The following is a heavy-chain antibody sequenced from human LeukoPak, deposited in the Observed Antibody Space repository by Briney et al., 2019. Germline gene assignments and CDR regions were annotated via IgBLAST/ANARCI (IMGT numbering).Heavy chain of an antibody. CDR2: IYYSGST. CDR3: ARQTIRYFDY. CDR1: GGSISSSSYY. J-gene: IGHJ4*02. D-gene: IGHD1-14*01. V-gene: IGHV4-39*01. Sequence: SGTLSLTCTVSGGSISSSSYYWGWIRQPPGKGLEWIGSIYYSGSTYYNPSLKSRVTISVDTSKNQFSLKLSSVTAADTAVYYCARQTIRYFDYWGQGTLVTVSS.